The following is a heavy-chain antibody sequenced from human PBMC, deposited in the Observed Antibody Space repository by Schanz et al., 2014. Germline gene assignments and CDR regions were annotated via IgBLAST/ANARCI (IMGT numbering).Heavy chain of an antibody. Sequence: EVQLAESGGGLVKPGGSLRLSCAASGFTFSSYGMNWLRQAPGKGLEWVSVIGVDGTTTYYADSVKGRFTISRDNSKNTLYLQMNSLRPEDTAVYYCAKYRGYYRVSGSYRELEYWGQGTLVTVSS. D-gene: IGHD3-10*01. CDR3: AKYRGYYRVSGSYRELEY. J-gene: IGHJ4*02. CDR1: GFTFSSYG. CDR2: IGVDGTTT. V-gene: IGHV3-23*04.